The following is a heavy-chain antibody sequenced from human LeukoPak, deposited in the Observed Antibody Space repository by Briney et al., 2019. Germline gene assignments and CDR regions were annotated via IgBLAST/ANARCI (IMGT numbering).Heavy chain of an antibody. CDR1: GFTFSSYG. CDR2: ISYDGSNK. CDR3: AKGDASAPRTDNFDY. Sequence: PGGSLRLSCAASGFTFSSYGMHWVRQAPGKGLEWVAVISYDGSNKYYADSVKGRFTISRDNSKNTLYLQMDSLRAEDTAVYYCAKGDASAPRTDNFDYWGQGTLVTVSS. J-gene: IGHJ4*02. V-gene: IGHV3-30*18. D-gene: IGHD3-16*01.